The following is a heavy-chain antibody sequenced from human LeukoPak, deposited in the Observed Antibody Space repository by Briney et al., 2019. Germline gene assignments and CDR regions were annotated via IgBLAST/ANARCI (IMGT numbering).Heavy chain of an antibody. Sequence: PSETLSLTCSVSGGSISSSSYYWAWIRQPPGKGLEWIGSMYFSGNTYYKPSLKSQVTISVDTSKNQFSLKLSSVTAADTAVYYCARDRLYYGSGSYPILPRDAFDIWGQGTMVTVSS. D-gene: IGHD3-10*01. CDR1: GGSISSSSYY. CDR2: MYFSGNT. CDR3: ARDRLYYGSGSYPILPRDAFDI. V-gene: IGHV4-39*07. J-gene: IGHJ3*02.